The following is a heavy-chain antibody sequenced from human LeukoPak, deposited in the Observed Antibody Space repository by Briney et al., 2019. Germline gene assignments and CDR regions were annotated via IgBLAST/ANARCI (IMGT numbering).Heavy chain of an antibody. CDR1: EFTFDDYA. Sequence: GGSLRLSCAASEFTFDDYAMHWVRQAPGKGLEWVSGISWNSGSIGYADSVKGRFTISRDNAKNSLYLQMNSLRAEDTALYYCAKDTEEMATIGYFDYWGQGTLVTVSS. D-gene: IGHD5-24*01. CDR3: AKDTEEMATIGYFDY. V-gene: IGHV3-9*01. CDR2: ISWNSGSI. J-gene: IGHJ4*02.